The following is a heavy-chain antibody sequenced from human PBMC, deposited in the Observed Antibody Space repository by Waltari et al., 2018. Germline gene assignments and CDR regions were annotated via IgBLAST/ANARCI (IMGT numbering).Heavy chain of an antibody. CDR2: INPNRGGT. CDR3: ARPYGEGGFDI. D-gene: IGHD4-17*01. Sequence: QVQLVQSGAEVKKHGASVKVSRKASGYTLTGYYMHWVRQAPGQGLEWMGRINPNRGGTNYAQKFQGRVTMTRATSIITAYMELSRLSSDDTAVYYGARPYGEGGFDIWGQGTMVTVSS. J-gene: IGHJ3*02. CDR1: GYTLTGYY. V-gene: IGHV1-2*06.